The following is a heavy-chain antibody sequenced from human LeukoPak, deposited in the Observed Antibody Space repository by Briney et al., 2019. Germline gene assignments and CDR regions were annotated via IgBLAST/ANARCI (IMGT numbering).Heavy chain of an antibody. CDR1: GGSISSSSYH. CDR3: ACSGHTFDY. Sequence: SETLSLTCTVSGGSISSSSYHWGWIRQPPGKGLVWIGSIYYSGSTYYNPSLKSRVTISVDTSKNQFSLKLSSVTAADPAVYYCACSGHTFDYWGEGTLVTVSS. V-gene: IGHV4-39*01. CDR2: IYYSGST. D-gene: IGHD2-15*01. J-gene: IGHJ4*02.